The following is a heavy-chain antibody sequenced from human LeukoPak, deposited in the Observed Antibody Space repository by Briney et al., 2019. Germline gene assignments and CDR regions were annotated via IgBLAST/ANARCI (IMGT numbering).Heavy chain of an antibody. Sequence: SETLSLTCTVSGGSISSYYWSWIRQPPGKGLEWIGYFRDSRGPNYNPSLRSRASISIDTSKSRFSLELGSVTAADTAVYYCARGDPTGRPGIAFDYWAQGTLVTVSS. D-gene: IGHD1-26*01. CDR3: ARGDPTGRPGIAFDY. CDR1: GGSISSYY. J-gene: IGHJ4*02. V-gene: IGHV4-59*01. CDR2: FRDSRGP.